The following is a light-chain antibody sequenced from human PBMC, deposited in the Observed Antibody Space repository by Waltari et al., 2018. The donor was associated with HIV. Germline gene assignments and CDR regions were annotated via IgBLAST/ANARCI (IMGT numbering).Light chain of an antibody. J-gene: IGKJ1*01. V-gene: IGKV1-27*01. CDR3: QKYNSAPHI. Sequence: DIRMTQSPSSLSAFVGDRVTITCRATHDIGNSLAWYHQRPGQVPKLLIYSTSTIQTGVPIRFSGSGSGTFFTLSISRLQPEDVGTYFCQKYNSAPHIFGQGTKVEI. CDR1: HDIGNS. CDR2: STS.